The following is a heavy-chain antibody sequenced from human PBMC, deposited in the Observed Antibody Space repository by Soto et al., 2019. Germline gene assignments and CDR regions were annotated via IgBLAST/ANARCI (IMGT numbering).Heavy chain of an antibody. CDR3: ARDTFGGAYDFLQ. CDR2: ISSGGST. CDR1: GFTVSSFY. Sequence: EVQLVESGGGLVQPGGSLRLSCAASGFTVSSFYMTWVRQAPGKGLQWVAVISSGGSTYYADSVKGRFTISRDNSKNTLYLEMKSLRAEDTAVYFCARDTFGGAYDFLQGGQGTLVTVSS. J-gene: IGHJ4*02. D-gene: IGHD3-3*01. V-gene: IGHV3-66*01.